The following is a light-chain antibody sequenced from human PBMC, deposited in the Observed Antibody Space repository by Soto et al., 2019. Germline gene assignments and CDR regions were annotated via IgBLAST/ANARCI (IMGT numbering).Light chain of an antibody. Sequence: EIVMTQSPATLSVSAGERATLSVWASQSISSNLAWYQQKPGQAPRLLISGASTRATGIPARFSGSGSGTDFTLTISSLQSEDFAVYYCQQFHDWPMTFGPGTKVDI. CDR3: QQFHDWPMT. CDR1: QSISSN. V-gene: IGKV3-15*01. CDR2: GAS. J-gene: IGKJ3*01.